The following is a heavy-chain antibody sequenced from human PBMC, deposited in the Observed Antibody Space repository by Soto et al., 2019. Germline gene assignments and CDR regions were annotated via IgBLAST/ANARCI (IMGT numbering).Heavy chain of an antibody. Sequence: ASVMVSWNASGCSFNSYAISCVRPAPGQRLEWMGGINAGNGNTKYSQKFQGRVTITRDTSASTAYMELSSLRFEDTAVYLCATAIADDAFDIWGRGTMVTVSS. D-gene: IGHD2-2*01. V-gene: IGHV1-3*01. CDR3: ATAIADDAFDI. CDR1: GCSFNSYA. CDR2: INAGNGNT. J-gene: IGHJ3*02.